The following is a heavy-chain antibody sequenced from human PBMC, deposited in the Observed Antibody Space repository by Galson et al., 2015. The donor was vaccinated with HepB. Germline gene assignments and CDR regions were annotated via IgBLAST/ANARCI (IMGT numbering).Heavy chain of an antibody. CDR3: AKGGYYDSSGSSPMG. J-gene: IGHJ4*02. CDR2: IWYDGSNK. V-gene: IGHV3-33*06. Sequence: SLRLSCAASGFTFSSYGMHWVRQAPGKGLEWVAVIWYDGSNKYYADSVKGRFTISRDNSKNTLYLQMNSLRAEDTAVYYCAKGGYYDSSGSSPMGWGQGTLVTVSS. D-gene: IGHD3-22*01. CDR1: GFTFSSYG.